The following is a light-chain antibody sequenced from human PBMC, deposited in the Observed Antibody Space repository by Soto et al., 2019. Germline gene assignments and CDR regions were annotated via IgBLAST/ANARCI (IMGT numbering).Light chain of an antibody. CDR1: QSVSRD. V-gene: IGKV3-15*01. CDR2: GAS. J-gene: IGKJ1*01. Sequence: EIVMTQSPVTLSVSPGERATLSCRASQSVSRDLAWYHQKPGQAPRLLIYGASTRATGIPARFSGSGSGTEFTLTINSLQSEDFAVYYCQQYNNWPRTFGQGTKVDI. CDR3: QQYNNWPRT.